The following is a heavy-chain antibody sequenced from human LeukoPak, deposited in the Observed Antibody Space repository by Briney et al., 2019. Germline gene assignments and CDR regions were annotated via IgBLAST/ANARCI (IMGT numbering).Heavy chain of an antibody. CDR1: GFTFDDYA. CDR2: ISWNSGSI. J-gene: IGHJ6*03. D-gene: IGHD6-19*01. V-gene: IGHV3-9*01. Sequence: GRSLRLSCAASGFTFDDYATHWVRHAPGKGLEWVSGISWNSGSIGYADSVKGRFTISRDNAKNSLYLQMNSLRAEDTALYYCAKDIVAGDYYYYYMDVWGKGTTVTVSS. CDR3: AKDIVAGDYYYYYMDV.